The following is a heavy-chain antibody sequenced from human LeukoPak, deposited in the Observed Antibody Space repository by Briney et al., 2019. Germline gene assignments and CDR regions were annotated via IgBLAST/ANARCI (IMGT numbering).Heavy chain of an antibody. CDR3: ARDPCGGSCAPDGNDYYYYGMDV. D-gene: IGHD2-15*01. V-gene: IGHV3-30-3*01. Sequence: GGSLGLSCAASGFTFSSYAMHWVRQAPGKGLEWVAVISYDGSNKYYADSVKGRFTISRDNSKNTLHLQMNSLRAEDTAVYYCARDPCGGSCAPDGNDYYYYGMDVWGQGTTVTVSS. J-gene: IGHJ6*02. CDR2: ISYDGSNK. CDR1: GFTFSSYA.